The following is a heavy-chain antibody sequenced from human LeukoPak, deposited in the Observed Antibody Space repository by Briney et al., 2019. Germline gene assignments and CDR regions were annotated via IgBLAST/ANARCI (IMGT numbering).Heavy chain of an antibody. J-gene: IGHJ4*02. Sequence: SETLSLTCTVSGGSLHNYYWTWIRQPPGRGLEWIGHIYYSGSTYYNPSLKSRVSISVDTSRNQFTLRLSSVTAADTAVYYCARRAWLLDYRGQGTLVTVAS. CDR2: IYYSGST. D-gene: IGHD5-12*01. V-gene: IGHV4-59*08. CDR1: GGSLHNYY. CDR3: ARRAWLLDY.